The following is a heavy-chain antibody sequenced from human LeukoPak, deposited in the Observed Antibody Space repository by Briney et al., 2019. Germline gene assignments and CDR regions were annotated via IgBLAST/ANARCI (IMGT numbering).Heavy chain of an antibody. CDR3: AKDVVSLGRIVRLPAAQSALDY. V-gene: IGHV3-23*01. CDR2: ISDSGRST. Sequence: QSGGSLRLSCAASGFTFSNYAMTWVRQAPGEGLEWVSGISDSGRSTYYADSVKGRFTISRDNSKNTVYLQMSSLRVEDTAVYYCAKDVVSLGRIVRLPAAQSALDYWGQGTLVTVSS. J-gene: IGHJ4*02. CDR1: GFTFSNYA. D-gene: IGHD2-2*01.